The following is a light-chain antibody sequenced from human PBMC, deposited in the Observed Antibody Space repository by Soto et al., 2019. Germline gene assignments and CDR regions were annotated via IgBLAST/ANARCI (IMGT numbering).Light chain of an antibody. J-gene: IGKJ2*01. CDR3: QQYGTSPYT. CDR1: QSVYNRY. Sequence: EILLTQFPDTLSLSPGERAALSCRASQSVYNRYLAWYQQKPGQAPRLLIYGASNRATDIPDRFSGSGSGTDFTLIISRVEPEDFAVYFCQQYGTSPYTFGQGAKLEIK. V-gene: IGKV3-20*01. CDR2: GAS.